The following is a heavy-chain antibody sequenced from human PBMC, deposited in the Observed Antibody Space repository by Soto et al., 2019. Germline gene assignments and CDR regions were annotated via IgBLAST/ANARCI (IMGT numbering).Heavy chain of an antibody. CDR1: GFTFSSYW. V-gene: IGHV3-7*01. CDR2: IKQDGSEK. D-gene: IGHD3-3*01. J-gene: IGHJ6*02. CDR3: ARANYDFWTGSPYYYGMDV. Sequence: GGSLRLSCAASGFTFSSYWMSWVRQAPGKGPEWVANIKQDGSEKYYVDSVKGRFTISRDNAKNSLYLQMNSLRAEDTAVYYCARANYDFWTGSPYYYGMDVWGQGTTVTVSS.